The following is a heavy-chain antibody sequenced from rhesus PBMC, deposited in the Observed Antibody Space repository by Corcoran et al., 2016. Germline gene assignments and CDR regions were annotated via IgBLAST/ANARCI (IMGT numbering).Heavy chain of an antibody. CDR1: GGSISDSYR. V-gene: IGHV4S10*01. CDR2: IYGSSTST. J-gene: IGHJ4*01. Sequence: QVQLQESGPGVVKPSETLSLTCAVSGGSISDSYRWSWIRQPPGKGLEWIGYIYGSSTSTNYNPSLKSRVTISKETAKNQFSLKLSSVTAADTAVYYCATLYSSWSGFDYWGQGVLVTVSS. D-gene: IGHD6-13*01. CDR3: ATLYSSWSGFDY.